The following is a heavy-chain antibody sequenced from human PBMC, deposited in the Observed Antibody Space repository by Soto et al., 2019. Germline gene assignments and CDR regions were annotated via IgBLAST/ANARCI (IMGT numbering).Heavy chain of an antibody. Sequence: QVQLQESGPGLVKPSQTLSLTCTVSGGSISSGGYYWSWIRQHPGKGLEWIGYIYYSGSTYYNPSLKSRVTISVDTSKNQFSLKLSSVTAADTAVYYCASSRYYYGSGSYLPRQYYYMDVWGKGTTVTVSS. D-gene: IGHD3-10*01. CDR3: ASSRYYYGSGSYLPRQYYYMDV. CDR2: IYYSGST. V-gene: IGHV4-31*03. J-gene: IGHJ6*03. CDR1: GGSISSGGYY.